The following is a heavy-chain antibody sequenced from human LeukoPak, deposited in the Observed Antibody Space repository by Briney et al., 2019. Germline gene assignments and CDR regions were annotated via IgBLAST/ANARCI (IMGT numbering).Heavy chain of an antibody. CDR2: IYYSGST. CDR1: GGSISSGVYY. CDR3: AREIPKRGAFDY. J-gene: IGHJ4*02. V-gene: IGHV4-31*03. Sequence: SETLSLTCTVSGGSISSGVYYWSWIRQHPGKGLEWIGYIYYSGSTYYNPSLKSRVTISVDTSKNQFSLKLSSVTAADTAVYYCAREIPKRGAFDYWGQGTLVTVSS. D-gene: IGHD1-26*01.